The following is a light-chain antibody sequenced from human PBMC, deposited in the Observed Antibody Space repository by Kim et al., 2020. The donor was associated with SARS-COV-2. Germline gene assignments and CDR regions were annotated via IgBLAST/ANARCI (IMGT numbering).Light chain of an antibody. CDR3: DSWDSNANNVL. CDR2: GKN. CDR1: SLRTYY. Sequence: SSELTQDPAVSVALGQTVRITCQGDSLRTYYGSWYQQKPGQAPVRVIYGKNNRPSGIPDRFSGSNSGNTASLTITGTQAEDEAVYYCDSWDSNANNVLFGGGTQLTVL. V-gene: IGLV3-19*02. J-gene: IGLJ2*01.